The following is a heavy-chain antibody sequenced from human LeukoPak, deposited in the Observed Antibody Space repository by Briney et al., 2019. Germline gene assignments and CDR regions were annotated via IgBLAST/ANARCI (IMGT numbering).Heavy chain of an antibody. D-gene: IGHD3-3*01. J-gene: IGHJ4*02. CDR2: IRYDGSNK. Sequence: PGRSLRLSCAASGFTFSSYGMHWVRQAPGKGLEWVAVIRYDGSNKYYADSVKGRFTISRDNSKNTLYLQMNSLRAEDTAVYYCARVGINYDFNYWGQGTLVTVSS. CDR1: GFTFSSYG. V-gene: IGHV3-33*08. CDR3: ARVGINYDFNY.